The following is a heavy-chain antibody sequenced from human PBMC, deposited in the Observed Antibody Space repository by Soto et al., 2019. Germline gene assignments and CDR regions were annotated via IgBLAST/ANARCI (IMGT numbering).Heavy chain of an antibody. J-gene: IGHJ6*02. V-gene: IGHV4-59*08. CDR2: IYYSGST. CDR3: ARRLYYDSSGFEGGGMDV. CDR1: GGSISSYY. Sequence: SETLSLTCTVSGGSISSYYWSWIRLPPGKGLEWIGYIYYSGSTNYNPSLKSRVTISVDTSKNQFSLKLSSVTAADTAVYYCARRLYYDSSGFEGGGMDVWGQGTTVTXSS. D-gene: IGHD3-22*01.